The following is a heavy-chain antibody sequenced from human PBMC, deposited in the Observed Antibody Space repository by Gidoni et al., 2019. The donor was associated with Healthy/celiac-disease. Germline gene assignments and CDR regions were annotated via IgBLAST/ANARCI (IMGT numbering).Heavy chain of an antibody. Sequence: QVQLQESGPGLVKPSETLSLTCTVSGCSISSYYWSWIRQPPGKGLEWIGYLYYSGSTNYNPALKSRVTISVDTSKNQFSLKLSSVTAADTAVYYCARRGRGLRLGELSLSHDYWGQGTLVTVSS. V-gene: IGHV4-59*08. D-gene: IGHD3-16*02. CDR1: GCSISSYY. J-gene: IGHJ4*02. CDR2: LYYSGST. CDR3: ARRGRGLRLGELSLSHDY.